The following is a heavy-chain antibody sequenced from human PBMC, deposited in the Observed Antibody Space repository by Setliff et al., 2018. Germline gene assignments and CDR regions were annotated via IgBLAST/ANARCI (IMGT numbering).Heavy chain of an antibody. CDR1: GDSISSGDYF. D-gene: IGHD5-18*01. CDR2: IYHSGSA. V-gene: IGHV4-30-4*08. J-gene: IGHJ6*03. CDR3: ASGYSYYYYYYYMDV. Sequence: KTSETLSLTCTVSGDSISSGDYFWSWIRQPPGKGLEWIAYIYHSGSAYYNPSLKSRVTMSIDTSKNQFSLKLSSVTAADTAVYYCASGYSYYYYYYYMDVWGKGTTVTVSS.